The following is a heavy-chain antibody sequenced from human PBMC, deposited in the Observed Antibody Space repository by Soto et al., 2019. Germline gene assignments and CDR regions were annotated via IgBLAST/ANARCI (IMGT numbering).Heavy chain of an antibody. V-gene: IGHV3-30*18. Sequence: QVQLVESGGGVVQPGRSLRLSCAASGFTFSSYGMHWVRQAPGKGLEWGAVISYDGSNKYYADSVKGRFTISRDNSKNTLNLQMNSIRAEDTAVYYCAKASSYANDPFDICGQGTMVTVSS. J-gene: IGHJ3*02. CDR2: ISYDGSNK. D-gene: IGHD2-2*01. CDR3: AKASSYANDPFDI. CDR1: GFTFSSYG.